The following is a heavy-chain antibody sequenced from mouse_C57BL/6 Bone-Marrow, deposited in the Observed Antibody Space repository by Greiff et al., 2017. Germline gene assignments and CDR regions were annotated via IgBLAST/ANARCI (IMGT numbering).Heavy chain of an antibody. CDR1: GFTFSSYG. J-gene: IGHJ4*01. V-gene: IGHV5-6*02. D-gene: IGHD1-1*01. CDR3: ARRYYGSSYDYAMDY. Sequence: EVKLVESGGDLVKPGGSLKLSCAASGFTFSSYGMSWVRQTPDKRLEWVATISSGGSYTYYPDSVKGRFTISRDNAKNTLYLQMSSLKSEDTAMYYCARRYYGSSYDYAMDYWGQGTSVTVSS. CDR2: ISSGGSYT.